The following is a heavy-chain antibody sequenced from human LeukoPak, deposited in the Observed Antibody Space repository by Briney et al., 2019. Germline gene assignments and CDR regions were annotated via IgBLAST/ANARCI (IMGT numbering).Heavy chain of an antibody. V-gene: IGHV4-34*01. Sequence: PSETLSLTCAVYGGSFSDFYWNWIRQPPGKGLEWIGEINHNGSTNYNPSLKSRVTISVDTSKNQFSLKLSSVTAADTAVYYCASQVATITGVDYWGQGTLVTVSS. CDR3: ASQVATITGVDY. J-gene: IGHJ4*02. CDR2: INHNGST. D-gene: IGHD5-24*01. CDR1: GGSFSDFY.